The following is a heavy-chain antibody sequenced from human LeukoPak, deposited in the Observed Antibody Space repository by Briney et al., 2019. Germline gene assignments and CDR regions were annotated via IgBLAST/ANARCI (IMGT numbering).Heavy chain of an antibody. CDR2: IKQDGSEK. CDR1: GFTFSSYW. CDR3: ARDSAVRGVIISDY. V-gene: IGHV3-7*01. D-gene: IGHD3-10*01. J-gene: IGHJ4*02. Sequence: GGSLRLSCAASGFTFSSYWMSWVRQAPGKGLEWVANIKQDGSEKYYVDSMKGRFTISRDNAKNSLYLQMNSLRAEDTAVYYCARDSAVRGVIISDYWGQGTLVTVSS.